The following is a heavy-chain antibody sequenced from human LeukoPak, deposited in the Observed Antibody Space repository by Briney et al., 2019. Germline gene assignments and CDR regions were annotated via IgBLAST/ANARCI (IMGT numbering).Heavy chain of an antibody. J-gene: IGHJ4*02. V-gene: IGHV3-33*01. CDR3: ARDSYGDYYFDY. D-gene: IGHD4-17*01. CDR2: IWYDGSNK. CDR1: GFTFSSYG. Sequence: PGGSLRLSCAASGFTFSSYGMHWVRQAPGMGLEWVAVIWYDGSNKYYADSVKGRFTISRDNAKNSLYLQMNSLRAEDTAVYYCARDSYGDYYFDYWGQGTLVTVSS.